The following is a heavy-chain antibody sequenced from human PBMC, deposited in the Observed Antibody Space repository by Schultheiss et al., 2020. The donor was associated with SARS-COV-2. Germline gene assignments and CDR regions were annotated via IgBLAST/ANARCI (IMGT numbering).Heavy chain of an antibody. CDR2: ISAYNGNT. CDR1: GYTFTSYG. CDR3: ARIGYCTNGVCYPTSPKNWFDP. J-gene: IGHJ5*02. Sequence: ASVKVSCKASGYTFTSYGISWVRQAPGQGLEWMGWISAYNGNTNYAQKLQGRVTMTTDTSTSTAYMELRSLRSDDTAVYYCARIGYCTNGVCYPTSPKNWFDPWGQGTLVTVSS. D-gene: IGHD2-8*01. V-gene: IGHV1-18*01.